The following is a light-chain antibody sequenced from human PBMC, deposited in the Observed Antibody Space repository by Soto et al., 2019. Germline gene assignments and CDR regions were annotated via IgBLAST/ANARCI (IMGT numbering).Light chain of an antibody. J-gene: IGLJ1*01. CDR1: KLGDKY. V-gene: IGLV3-1*01. Sequence: SYELTQPSSVSVSPGQTASITCSGEKLGDKYACWYQQKPGQSPVLVIYQDNKRPSGIPERFSGSNSGNTATLTISGTQAMDEADYYCQAWDSSTYVLGTGTKLTVL. CDR2: QDN. CDR3: QAWDSSTYV.